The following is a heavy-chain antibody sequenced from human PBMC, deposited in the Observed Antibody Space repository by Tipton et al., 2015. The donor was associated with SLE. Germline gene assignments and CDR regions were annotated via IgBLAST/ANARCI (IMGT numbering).Heavy chain of an antibody. CDR2: ISAYNGNT. CDR1: GYTFTSYG. Sequence: QSGAEVKKPGASVKVSCKASGYTFTSYGISWVRQAPGQGLEWMGWISAYNGNTNYAQKLQGRVTMTTDTSTSTSYMELRSLRSDASAVYYGAGDRRITIFGVAYWYGMDVWGQGTTVTFSS. D-gene: IGHD3-3*01. CDR3: AGDRRITIFGVAYWYGMDV. V-gene: IGHV1-18*01. J-gene: IGHJ6*02.